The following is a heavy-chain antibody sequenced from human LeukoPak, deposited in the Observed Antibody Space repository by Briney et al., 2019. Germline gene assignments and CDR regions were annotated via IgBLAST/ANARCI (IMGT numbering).Heavy chain of an antibody. CDR1: GGSISSSSYY. D-gene: IGHD3/OR15-3a*01. CDR3: ARQLWFLDYYFDY. Sequence: SETLSLTCTVSGGSISSSSYYWGWIRPPPGKGLEWIGSIYYSGSTYYNPSLKSRVTISVDTSKNQFSLKLSSVTAADTAVYYCARQLWFLDYYFDYWGQGTLVTVSS. V-gene: IGHV4-39*01. CDR2: IYYSGST. J-gene: IGHJ4*02.